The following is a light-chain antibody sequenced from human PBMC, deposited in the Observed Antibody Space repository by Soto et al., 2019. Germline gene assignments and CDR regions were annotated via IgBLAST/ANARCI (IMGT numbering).Light chain of an antibody. CDR3: SSYTSSGTLGV. V-gene: IGLV2-14*01. CDR1: SSDVGGYNY. Sequence: QSALTQPASVSGSPGQSITISCTGTSSDVGGYNYVSWYQHHPGKAPKLMIYEVSNRPSGVSNRFSGSKSGNTASLTISGLQAEDEADYYCSSYTSSGTLGVFGTGTQLTVL. J-gene: IGLJ1*01. CDR2: EVS.